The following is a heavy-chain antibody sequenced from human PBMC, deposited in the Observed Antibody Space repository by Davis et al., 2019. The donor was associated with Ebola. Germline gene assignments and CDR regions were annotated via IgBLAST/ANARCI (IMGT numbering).Heavy chain of an antibody. CDR2: ISSSSSYT. CDR1: GFTFSSYE. Sequence: GGSLRLSCAASGFTFSSYEMNWVRQAPGKGLEWVSYISSSSSYTNYADSVKGRFTITRDNAKNSLYLQMNSLRAEDTAVYYCARDKGLELRRGMEVWGQGTTVTVSS. V-gene: IGHV3-21*05. D-gene: IGHD1-7*01. CDR3: ARDKGLELRRGMEV. J-gene: IGHJ6*02.